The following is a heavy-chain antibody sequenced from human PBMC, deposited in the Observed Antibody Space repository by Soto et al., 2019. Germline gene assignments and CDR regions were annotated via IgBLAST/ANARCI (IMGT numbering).Heavy chain of an antibody. CDR2: IRASDNSI. J-gene: IGHJ4*02. CDR3: ASSGWGASGTPYLDF. V-gene: IGHV3-48*03. D-gene: IGHD1-1*01. CDR1: GVTFKTSE. Sequence: EVQVVESGGGLAQPGGSLRLSCAASGVTFKTSEVHWVRQAPGKGLEWLSFIRASDNSIYYADSVEGRFTISGDNAKNSVSLQMNSLTVEDTAIYYCASSGWGASGTPYLDFWGQGTLVPVSS.